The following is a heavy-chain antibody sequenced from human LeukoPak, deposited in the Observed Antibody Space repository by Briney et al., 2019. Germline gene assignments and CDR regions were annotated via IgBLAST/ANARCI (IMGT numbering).Heavy chain of an antibody. V-gene: IGHV4-61*02. D-gene: IGHD2-21*02. CDR3: ARDSVVTAIPGETGGTDY. J-gene: IGHJ4*02. CDR1: GGSISSGSYY. CDR2: IYTSGST. Sequence: PSQTLSLTCTVSGGSISSGSYYWSWIRQPAGKGLEWIGRIYTSGSTNYNPSLKSRVTISVDTSKNQFSLKLSSVTAADTAVYYCARDSVVTAIPGETGGTDYWGQGTLVTVSS.